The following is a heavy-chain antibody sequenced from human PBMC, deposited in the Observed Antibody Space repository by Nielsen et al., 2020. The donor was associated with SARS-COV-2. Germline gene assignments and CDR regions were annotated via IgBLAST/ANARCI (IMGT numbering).Heavy chain of an antibody. CDR1: GYSFPTYW. D-gene: IGHD6-6*01. CDR2: IYPGDSDT. CDR3: ARHTRSSSSFYYYYYMDV. V-gene: IGHV5-51*01. Sequence: GESLKISCKGSGYSFPTYWIGWVRQMPGKGLEWMGIIYPGDSDTRYSPSIQGQVTISADKSISTAYLQWSSLKASDTAKYYCARHTRSSSSFYYYYYMDVWGKGTTVTVSS. J-gene: IGHJ6*03.